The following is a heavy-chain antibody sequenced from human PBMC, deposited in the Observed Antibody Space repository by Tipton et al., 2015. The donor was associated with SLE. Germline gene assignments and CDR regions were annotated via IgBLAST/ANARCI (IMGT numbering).Heavy chain of an antibody. Sequence: TLSLTCTVSGGSISSGGHFWSWIRQHSGKGLEWIGYIYYSGSTYNNPSLKSRVTISVDTSKNQFSLKLSSVTAADTAVYYCARAPVGTFDYWGQGTLVTVSS. CDR2: IYYSGST. J-gene: IGHJ4*02. D-gene: IGHD2-21*02. CDR1: GGSISSGGHF. CDR3: ARAPVGTFDY. V-gene: IGHV4-31*03.